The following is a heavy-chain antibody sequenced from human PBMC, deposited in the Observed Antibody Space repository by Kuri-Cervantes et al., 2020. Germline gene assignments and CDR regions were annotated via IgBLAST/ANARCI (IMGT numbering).Heavy chain of an antibody. J-gene: IGHJ4*02. D-gene: IGHD3-22*01. CDR2: IYHNGDT. CDR3: ARLKSSSGYYFDY. V-gene: IGHV4-34*10. Sequence: SQTLSLTCAVYGGSFSDYYWSWIRQPPGKALEWIGYIYHNGDTYYSPSLKSRVTMSVDRSKNQFSLRLNSVTAADTAVYYCARLKSSSGYYFDYWGQGTLVTVSS. CDR1: GGSFSDYY.